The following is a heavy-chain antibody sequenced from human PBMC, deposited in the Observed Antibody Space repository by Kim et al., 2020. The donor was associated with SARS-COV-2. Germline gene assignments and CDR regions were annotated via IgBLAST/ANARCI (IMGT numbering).Heavy chain of an antibody. CDR1: GGSISSYY. CDR2: IYYSGST. D-gene: IGHD1-26*01. V-gene: IGHV4-59*08. Sequence: SETLSLTCTVSGGSISSYYWSWIRQPPGKGLEWTGYIYYSGSTNYNPSLKSRVTISVDTSKNQFSLKLSSVTAADTAVYYCARHSLYSGSYYWYFDLWGRGTLVTVSS. CDR3: ARHSLYSGSYYWYFDL. J-gene: IGHJ2*01.